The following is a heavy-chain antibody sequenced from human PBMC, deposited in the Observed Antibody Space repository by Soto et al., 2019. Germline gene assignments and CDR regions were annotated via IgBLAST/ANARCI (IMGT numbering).Heavy chain of an antibody. CDR3: SRDWDHMDV. CDR1: GFTFSSYS. Sequence: EVQLVESGGGLVKPGESLRLACAGSGFTFSSYSFNWVRQAPGKGLEWVSSVSNGGSYTYYADSVKGRFTISRDNAENSAFLQRNSLRAEDTAGYYGSRDWDHMDVWGKGTTVTVS. CDR2: VSNGGSYT. V-gene: IGHV3-21*01. J-gene: IGHJ6*03. D-gene: IGHD1-26*01.